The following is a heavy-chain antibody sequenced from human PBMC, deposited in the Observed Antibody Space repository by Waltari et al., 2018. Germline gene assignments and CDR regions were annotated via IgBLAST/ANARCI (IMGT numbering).Heavy chain of an antibody. V-gene: IGHV3-48*03. D-gene: IGHD2-15*01. J-gene: IGHJ6*02. CDR2: ISSSGSDI. CDR3: AGDRRSGLSTA. Sequence: EVQLVESGGDLVQPGGSLRLSCVTSGFTFSAYQMNWVRQAPGKGLEWVSYISSSGSDIFYAASVKGRFTITRDNAKNSLYLQMNSLGVEDTAVYYCAGDRRSGLSTAWGQGTTVTVSS. CDR1: GFTFSAYQ.